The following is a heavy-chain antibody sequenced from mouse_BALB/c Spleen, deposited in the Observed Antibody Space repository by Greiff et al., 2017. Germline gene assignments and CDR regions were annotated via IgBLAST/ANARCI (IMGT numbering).Heavy chain of an antibody. V-gene: IGHV5-17*02. CDR2: ISSGSSTI. CDR1: GFTFSSFG. CDR3: ARSLSGSSFYWYFDV. D-gene: IGHD1-1*01. J-gene: IGHJ1*01. Sequence: EVKVEESGGGLVQPGGSRKLSCAASGFTFSSFGMHWVRQAPEKGLEWVAYISSGSSTIYYADTVKGRFTISRDNPKNTLFLQMTSLRSEDTAMYYCARSLSGSSFYWYFDVWGAGTTVTVSS.